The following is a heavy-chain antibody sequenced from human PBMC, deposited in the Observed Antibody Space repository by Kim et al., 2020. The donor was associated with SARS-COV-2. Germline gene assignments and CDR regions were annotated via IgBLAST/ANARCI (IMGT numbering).Heavy chain of an antibody. CDR3: ARESYGGRGNFDY. Sequence: GGSLRLSCAASGFTFSSYEMNWVRQAPGKGLEWVSYISSSGSTIYYADSVKGRFTISRDNAKNSLYLQMNSLRAEDTAVYYCARESYGGRGNFDYWGQGTLVTVSS. V-gene: IGHV3-48*03. D-gene: IGHD2-15*01. CDR1: GFTFSSYE. CDR2: ISSSGSTI. J-gene: IGHJ4*02.